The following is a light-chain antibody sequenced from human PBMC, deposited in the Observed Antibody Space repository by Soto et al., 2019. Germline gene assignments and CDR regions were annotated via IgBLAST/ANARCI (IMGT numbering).Light chain of an antibody. CDR1: QDIRKS. CDR2: GAS. J-gene: IGKJ3*01. CDR3: HQLDNYPLYT. V-gene: IGKV1-9*01. Sequence: DIQLTQTPSLLSASVGERVTITCRASQDIRKSLAWYQQKPGQAPKLLIFGASTLQSGVPSRFSGSGSGTEFTLTVSSLQPEDFATYYCHQLDNYPLYTFGPGTKVDF.